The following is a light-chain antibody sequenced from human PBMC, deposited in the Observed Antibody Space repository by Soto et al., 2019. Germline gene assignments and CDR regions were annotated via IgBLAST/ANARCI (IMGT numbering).Light chain of an antibody. CDR1: QSINKW. Sequence: DIQMTQSPSTLSASVGDSVTITCRASQSINKWLAWYQQKPGKAPNLLIFDASNLQSGVPSRFSGSGFGTEFTLNISSLQPEDVATYYCQQYNSDSSFGGGTKVEIK. CDR3: QQYNSDSS. J-gene: IGKJ4*01. V-gene: IGKV1-5*01. CDR2: DAS.